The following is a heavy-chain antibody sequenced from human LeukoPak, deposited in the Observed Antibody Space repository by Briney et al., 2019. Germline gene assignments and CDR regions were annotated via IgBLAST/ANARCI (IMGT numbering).Heavy chain of an antibody. D-gene: IGHD5-18*01. V-gene: IGHV3-43*02. CDR2: ISGDGGST. CDR1: GFTFDDYA. Sequence: VGSLRLSCAASGFTFDDYAMHWVRQAPGKGLEWVSLISGDGGSTYYADSVKGRFTISRDNSKNSLYLQMNSLRTEDTALYYCAKDARYSYGSHHDYWGQGTLVTVSS. J-gene: IGHJ4*02. CDR3: AKDARYSYGSHHDY.